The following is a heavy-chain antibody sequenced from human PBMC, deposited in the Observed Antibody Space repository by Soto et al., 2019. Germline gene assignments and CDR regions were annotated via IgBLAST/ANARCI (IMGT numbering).Heavy chain of an antibody. J-gene: IGHJ4*02. D-gene: IGHD4-4*01. CDR1: GFTFSSYG. CDR2: ISYDGSNK. V-gene: IGHV3-30*18. CDR3: AKDLQGVDY. Sequence: QVQLVESGGGVVQPGRSLRLSCAASGFTFSSYGMHWVRQAPGKGLEWVAVISYDGSNKYYADSVKGRFTIPRDNSKNTLYLQMNSLRAEDTAVYYCAKDLQGVDYWGQGTLVTVSS.